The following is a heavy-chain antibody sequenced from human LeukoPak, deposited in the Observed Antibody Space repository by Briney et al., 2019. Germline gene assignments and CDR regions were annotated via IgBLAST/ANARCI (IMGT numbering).Heavy chain of an antibody. CDR3: AKGRNDDSYYYGMDV. J-gene: IGHJ6*02. CDR1: GFTFGNYA. V-gene: IGHV3-23*01. Sequence: GGSLRLSCAASGFTFGNYAMNWVRQAPGKGLEWVSGISGRGSHTYYADSVKGRFTISRDNSKSTLYLQLGSLRAEDTAVYYCAKGRNDDSYYYGMDVWGQGTTVTVSS. CDR2: ISGRGSHT.